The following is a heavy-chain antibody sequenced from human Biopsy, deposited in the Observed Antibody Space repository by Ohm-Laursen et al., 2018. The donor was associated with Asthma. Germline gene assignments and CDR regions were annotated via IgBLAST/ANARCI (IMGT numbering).Heavy chain of an antibody. CDR3: ASQSSGPDFWSGYYYFDY. CDR2: ISYDGSNK. J-gene: IGHJ4*02. V-gene: IGHV3-30-3*01. D-gene: IGHD3-3*01. Sequence: SLRLSCAAPGFTFSTYAMHWVRQAPGKGLEWVAVISYDGSNKYYADSVKGRFTISRDNSKNTLYLQMNSLRAEDTAVYYCASQSSGPDFWSGYYYFDYWGQGTLVTVSS. CDR1: GFTFSTYA.